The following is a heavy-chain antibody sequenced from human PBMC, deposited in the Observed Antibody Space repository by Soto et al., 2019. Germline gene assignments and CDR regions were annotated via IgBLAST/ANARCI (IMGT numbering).Heavy chain of an antibody. CDR1: SGPSSSHN. J-gene: IGHJ6*02. CDR3: VRQGIDYLHGLVDV. V-gene: IGHV4-59*08. CDR2: VYYTGGT. Sequence: QVHVQQSSPGLVKPSETLSLSCTVSSGPSSSHNWGWIRQPPGRGLEWIGYVYYTGGTSYNPSLKSRVTISADTSTNHISLTLSSVTAADTAVYYCVRQGIDYLHGLVDVWGQGTTVSVSS. D-gene: IGHD1-26*01.